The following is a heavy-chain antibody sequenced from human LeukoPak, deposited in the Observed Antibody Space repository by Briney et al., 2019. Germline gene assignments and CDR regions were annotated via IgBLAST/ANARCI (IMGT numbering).Heavy chain of an antibody. J-gene: IGHJ4*02. V-gene: IGHV3-48*02. CDR3: ARVGGATAVTMYFEY. D-gene: IGHD1-26*01. Sequence: GGSLRLSCVVSGITFSGYSMIWVRQAPGKGLEWLSFMATSGNTIFYAESVKDRFTISRDNAKKSLYLQMNSLRDEDTAVYYCARVGGATAVTMYFEYWGQGTLVTVTS. CDR1: GITFSGYS. CDR2: MATSGNTI.